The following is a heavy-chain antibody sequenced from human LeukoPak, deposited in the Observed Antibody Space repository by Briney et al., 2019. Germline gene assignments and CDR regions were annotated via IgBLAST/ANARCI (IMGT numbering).Heavy chain of an antibody. J-gene: IGHJ4*02. CDR3: ARLLIAVAGSYYFDY. Sequence: SETLSLTCAVYGGSFSGYYWSWIRQPPGKGLEWIGEINHSGSTNYNPSLKSRVTISVDRSKNQFSLKLSSVTAADTAVYYCARLLIAVAGSYYFDYWGQGTLVTVSS. CDR2: INHSGST. D-gene: IGHD6-19*01. CDR1: GGSFSGYY. V-gene: IGHV4-34*01.